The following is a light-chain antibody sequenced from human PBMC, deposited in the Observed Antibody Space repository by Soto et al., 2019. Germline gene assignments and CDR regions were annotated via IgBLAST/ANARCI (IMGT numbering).Light chain of an antibody. CDR1: QTISRL. CDR3: QQFTNYPWT. CDR2: DAS. V-gene: IGKV1-5*01. Sequence: DIQMTQSPSTLSASVGDRVTITCRASQTISRLLAWYQQKPGKAPKLLIYDASSLESGVPSRFSGSGSGTEFTLTISSLQPDDFATYYCQQFTNYPWTFGQGTKVDIK. J-gene: IGKJ1*01.